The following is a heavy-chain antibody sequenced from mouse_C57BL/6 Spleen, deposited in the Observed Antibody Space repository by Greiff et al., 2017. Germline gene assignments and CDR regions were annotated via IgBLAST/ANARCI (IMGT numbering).Heavy chain of an antibody. J-gene: IGHJ4*01. CDR1: GYTFTSYW. CDR3: ARRIGDY. Sequence: QVQLQQPGAELVRPGTSVTLSCTASGYTFTSYWMHWVKQRPGQGLEWIGVIDPSDSYTNYNQKFKGKATLTVDTSSSTAYMQLSSLTSEDSAVYYCARRIGDYWGQGTSVTVSS. V-gene: IGHV1-59*01. CDR2: IDPSDSYT.